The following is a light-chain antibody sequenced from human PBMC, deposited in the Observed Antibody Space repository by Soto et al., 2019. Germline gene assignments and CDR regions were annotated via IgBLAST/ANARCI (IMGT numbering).Light chain of an antibody. CDR2: GTS. Sequence: EIVLTQSPGIMSLSPGERATLFCRASQSVGSTYLAWYQQKPGQAPRLLIYGTSTRATGIPDRFSGSGSGTDFTLTISRLEPEDLAVYLFHQHARYPLTFRPGTKVEIK. J-gene: IGKJ3*01. CDR3: HQHARYPLT. CDR1: QSVGSTY. V-gene: IGKV3-20*01.